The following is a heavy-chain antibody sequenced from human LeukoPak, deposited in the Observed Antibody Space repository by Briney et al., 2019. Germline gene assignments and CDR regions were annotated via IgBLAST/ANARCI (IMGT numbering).Heavy chain of an antibody. Sequence: SVKVSCKASGGTFSSYAISWVRQAPGQGLEWMGRTIPIFGTANYAQKFQGRVTITTDESTSTAYMELSSLRSEDTAVYYCARSGVLVGATRLDYWGQGTLVTVSS. J-gene: IGHJ4*02. CDR2: TIPIFGTA. CDR3: ARSGVLVGATRLDY. CDR1: GGTFSSYA. V-gene: IGHV1-69*05. D-gene: IGHD1-26*01.